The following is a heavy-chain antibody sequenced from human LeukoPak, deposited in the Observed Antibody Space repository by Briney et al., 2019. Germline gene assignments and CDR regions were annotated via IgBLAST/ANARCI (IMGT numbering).Heavy chain of an antibody. V-gene: IGHV1-2*02. J-gene: IGHJ6*04. CDR3: ARDSRVSLDV. CDR1: EDTFTSYD. D-gene: IGHD6-13*01. Sequence: ASVKVSCKASEDTFTSYDMHWVRQAPGQGLEWMGGIDPNTGRTIYAQKFQGSVTMTRDTSANPAYLDLSRLPSDDTAVYYCARDSRVSLDVWGKGTPVTVSS. CDR2: IDPNTGRT.